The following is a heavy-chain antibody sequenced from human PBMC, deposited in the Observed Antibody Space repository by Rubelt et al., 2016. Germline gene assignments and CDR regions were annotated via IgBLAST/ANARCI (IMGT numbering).Heavy chain of an antibody. J-gene: IGHJ4*02. Sequence: GASVKISCKASGYSFTTYYMHWVRQAPGQGLEWMVMIDPSGGATNYAQKFQGRITMTRDTSTSTVYLDLSSLRSEDTAVYYCARVISVGGRRGGFDYWSQGTLVSVSS. CDR1: GYSFTTYY. CDR2: IDPSGGAT. CDR3: ARVISVGGRRGGFDY. V-gene: IGHV1-46*01. D-gene: IGHD1-26*01.